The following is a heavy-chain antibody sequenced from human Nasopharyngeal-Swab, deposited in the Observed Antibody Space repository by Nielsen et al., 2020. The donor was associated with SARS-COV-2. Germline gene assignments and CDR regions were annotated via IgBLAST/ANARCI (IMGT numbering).Heavy chain of an antibody. CDR1: GFTLSDAC. Sequence: GGSLRLSCAVSGFTLSDACMSWVRPAPGKGLEWVSGMSGRGAQTYYAESVKGRFTISRHVSKNTLYLQMNGLRAEDTAVYYCAKDSVAGCCDDGSCFPTNHWGQGTLVTVSS. V-gene: IGHV3-23*01. CDR3: AKDSVAGCCDDGSCFPTNH. CDR2: MSGRGAQT. J-gene: IGHJ5*02. D-gene: IGHD2-15*01.